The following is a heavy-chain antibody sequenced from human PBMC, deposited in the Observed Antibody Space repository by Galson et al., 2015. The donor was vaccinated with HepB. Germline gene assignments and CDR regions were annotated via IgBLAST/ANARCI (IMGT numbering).Heavy chain of an antibody. CDR2: TYYSSRWTN. D-gene: IGHD7-27*01. Sequence: CAISGDSVSSNSVGWNWIRQSPSRGLEWLGRTYYSSRWTNDYASSVKSRITINPDTSKNQFSLQLNSVTPEDTAVYYCAKSIHLGRGFDSWGQGTLVTVSS. CDR3: AKSIHLGRGFDS. CDR1: GDSVSSNSVG. V-gene: IGHV6-1*01. J-gene: IGHJ4*02.